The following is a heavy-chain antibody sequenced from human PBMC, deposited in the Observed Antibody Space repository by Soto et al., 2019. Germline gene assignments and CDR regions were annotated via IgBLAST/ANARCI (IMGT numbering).Heavy chain of an antibody. CDR1: GFTFSSYW. J-gene: IGHJ5*02. D-gene: IGHD2-2*01. Sequence: GGSLRLSCAASGFTFSSYWMSWVRQAPGKGLEWVANIKQDGSEQYYVDSIKGRFTISRDNAKNSLHLQMNSLRGEDTAVYYCARGSTGWILLGWFDPWGQGTLVTVSS. V-gene: IGHV3-7*05. CDR2: IKQDGSEQ. CDR3: ARGSTGWILLGWFDP.